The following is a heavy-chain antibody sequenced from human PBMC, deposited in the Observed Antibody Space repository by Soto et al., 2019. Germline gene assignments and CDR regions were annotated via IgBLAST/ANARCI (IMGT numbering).Heavy chain of an antibody. CDR3: ARRYYYDSSGFPHAFDI. J-gene: IGHJ3*02. CDR2: IYYSGST. CDR1: GGSISSGDYY. V-gene: IGHV4-30-4*01. D-gene: IGHD3-22*01. Sequence: NPSETLSLTCTVSGGSISSGDYYWSWIRQPPGKGLEWIGYIYYSGSTYYNPSLKSRVTISVDTSKNQFSLKLSSVTAADTAVYYCARRYYYDSSGFPHAFDIWGQGTMVT.